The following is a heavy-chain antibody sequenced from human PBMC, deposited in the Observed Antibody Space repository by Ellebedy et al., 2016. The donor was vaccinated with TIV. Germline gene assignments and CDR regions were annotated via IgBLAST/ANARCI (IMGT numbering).Heavy chain of an antibody. CDR1: GDSVSSNSAA. V-gene: IGHV6-1*01. J-gene: IGHJ3*02. CDR3: ARGDIVATITGGAFDI. D-gene: IGHD5-12*01. CDR2: TYYRSKWYN. Sequence: SQTLSLTXXISGDSVSSNSAAWHWIRQSPSRGLEWLGRTYYRSKWYNDYAVSVKSRITINPDTSKNQFSLQLNSVTPEDTAVYYCARGDIVATITGGAFDIWGQGTMVTVSS.